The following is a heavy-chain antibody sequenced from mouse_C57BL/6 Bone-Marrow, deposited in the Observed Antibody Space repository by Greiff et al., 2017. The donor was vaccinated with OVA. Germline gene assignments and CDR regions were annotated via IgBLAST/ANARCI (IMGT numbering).Heavy chain of an antibody. CDR3: ARGDYDDLYYAMDY. J-gene: IGHJ4*01. CDR2: ISDGGSYT. D-gene: IGHD2-4*01. Sequence: EVQVVESGGGLVKPGGSLKLSCAASGFTFSSYAMSWVRQTPEKRLEWVATISDGGSYTYYPDNVKGRFTISRDNAKNNLYLQMSHLKSEDTAMYYCARGDYDDLYYAMDYWGQGTSVTVSS. CDR1: GFTFSSYA. V-gene: IGHV5-4*01.